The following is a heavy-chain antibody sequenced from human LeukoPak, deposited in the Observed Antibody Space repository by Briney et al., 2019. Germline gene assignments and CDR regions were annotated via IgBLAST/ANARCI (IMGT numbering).Heavy chain of an antibody. J-gene: IGHJ4*02. CDR3: ARAGGKLRYFDWWPDY. CDR1: GFTFSSYA. Sequence: GGSLRLSCAASGFTFSSYAMHWVRQAPGKGLEWVAVISYDGSNKYYADSVKGRFTISRDNSKNTLYLQMNSLRAEDTAVYYCARAGGKLRYFDWWPDYWGQGTLVTVSS. D-gene: IGHD3-9*01. V-gene: IGHV3-30-3*01. CDR2: ISYDGSNK.